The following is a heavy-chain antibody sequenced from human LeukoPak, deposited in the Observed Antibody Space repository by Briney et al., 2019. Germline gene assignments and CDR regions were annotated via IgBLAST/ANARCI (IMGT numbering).Heavy chain of an antibody. CDR1: GFTFSSYG. CDR2: IRYDGSNK. CDR3: AKVPSCYYDSSGYYY. D-gene: IGHD3-22*01. J-gene: IGHJ4*02. Sequence: GGSLRLSCAASGFTFSSYGMHWVRQAPGKGLEWVAFIRYDGSNKYYADSVKGRFTISRDNSKNTLYLQMNSLRAEDTAVYYCAKVPSCYYDSSGYYYWGQGTLVTVSS. V-gene: IGHV3-30*02.